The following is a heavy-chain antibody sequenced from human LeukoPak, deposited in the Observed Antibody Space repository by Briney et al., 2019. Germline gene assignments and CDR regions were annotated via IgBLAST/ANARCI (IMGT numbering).Heavy chain of an antibody. J-gene: IGHJ1*01. Sequence: GASVKVSCKASGGTFSSYAISWVRQAPGQGLEWMGGIIPIFGTANYAQKFQGRVTITADESTSTAYMELSSLRSEDTAVYYCARGAGSSWYVGYFQHWGQGTLVTVSS. V-gene: IGHV1-69*13. CDR2: IIPIFGTA. CDR3: ARGAGSSWYVGYFQH. CDR1: GGTFSSYA. D-gene: IGHD6-13*01.